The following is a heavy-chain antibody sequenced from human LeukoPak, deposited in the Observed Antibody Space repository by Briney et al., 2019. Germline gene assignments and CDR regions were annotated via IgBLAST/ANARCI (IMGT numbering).Heavy chain of an antibody. Sequence: SVKVSCKASGGTFSSYAISWVRQAPGQGLEWMGRIIPIFGTANYAQKFQGRVTITTDESTSTAYMELSGLRSEDTAVYYCAVSAGIVVVVAALDPWGQGTLVTVSS. J-gene: IGHJ5*02. CDR3: AVSAGIVVVVAALDP. V-gene: IGHV1-69*05. CDR1: GGTFSSYA. D-gene: IGHD2-15*01. CDR2: IIPIFGTA.